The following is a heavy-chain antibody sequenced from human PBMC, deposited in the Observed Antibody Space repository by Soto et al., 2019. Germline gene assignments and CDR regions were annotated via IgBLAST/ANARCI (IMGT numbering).Heavy chain of an antibody. CDR1: GYTFTSYG. V-gene: IGHV1-18*01. J-gene: IGHJ4*02. D-gene: IGHD3-22*01. CDR2: ISAYNGNT. Sequence: ASVKVSCKASGYTFTSYGISWVRQAPGQGLEWMGWISAYNGNTNYAQKLQGRVTMTTDTSTSTAYMELRSLRSDDTAVYYCARAEMYYHDSSGYYPFDYWGQGTLVTVYS. CDR3: ARAEMYYHDSSGYYPFDY.